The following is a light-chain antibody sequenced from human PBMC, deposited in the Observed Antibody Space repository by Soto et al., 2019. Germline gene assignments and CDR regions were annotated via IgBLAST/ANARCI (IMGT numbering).Light chain of an antibody. J-gene: IGKJ1*01. CDR1: QSVSSN. Sequence: EIVMTQSPATLSVPPGERATLSCRASQSVSSNLVWYQQKPGQAPRLLIYDASTRATGVPARYSGSASGTEFTLTISGLQSEDFAVYYCQQHKIGPRTARTFGQGTKVDIK. V-gene: IGKV3-15*01. CDR3: QQHKIGPRTART. CDR2: DAS.